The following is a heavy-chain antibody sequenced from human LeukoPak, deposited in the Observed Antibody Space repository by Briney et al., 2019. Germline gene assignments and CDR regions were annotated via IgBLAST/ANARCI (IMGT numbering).Heavy chain of an antibody. Sequence: ASVKVSCKASGYTFTSYGISWVRQAPGQGVEWMGWISAYNGNTNYAQKLQGRVTMTTDTSTSTAYMELRSLRSDDTAVYYCARDHYGSGSYYTTPFDYWGQGTLVTVSS. CDR2: ISAYNGNT. V-gene: IGHV1-18*01. D-gene: IGHD3-10*01. J-gene: IGHJ4*02. CDR1: GYTFTSYG. CDR3: ARDHYGSGSYYTTPFDY.